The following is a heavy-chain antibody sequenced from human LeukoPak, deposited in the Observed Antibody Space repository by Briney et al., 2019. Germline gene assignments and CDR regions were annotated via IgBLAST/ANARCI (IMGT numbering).Heavy chain of an antibody. J-gene: IGHJ3*02. CDR1: GGSISSSNW. Sequence: SGTLSLTCAVSGGSISSSNWWSWVRQPPGKGLEWIGEIYHSGITNYDPSLKSRVPISVDESKNQFSLKLSSVTAADTAVYYCARGNNLAFDIWGQGTMVTVPS. CDR2: IYHSGIT. D-gene: IGHD1/OR15-1a*01. V-gene: IGHV4-4*02. CDR3: ARGNNLAFDI.